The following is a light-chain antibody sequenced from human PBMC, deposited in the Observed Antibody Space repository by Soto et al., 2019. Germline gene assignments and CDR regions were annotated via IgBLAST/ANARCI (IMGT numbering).Light chain of an antibody. CDR3: QQASSFPFT. J-gene: IGKJ3*01. CDR2: AAS. Sequence: DIQMTQSPSSVSASVGDRVTISCRASQRIANWVAWYQQKPGKAPHLLIYAASTLQSGAPSRFSGSGSGTDFIFNISSLQPEDSATYYCQQASSFPFTFGPGTKVD. V-gene: IGKV1-12*01. CDR1: QRIANW.